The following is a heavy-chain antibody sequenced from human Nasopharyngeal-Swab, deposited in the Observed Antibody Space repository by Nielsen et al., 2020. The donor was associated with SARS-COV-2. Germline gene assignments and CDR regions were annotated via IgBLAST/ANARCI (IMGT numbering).Heavy chain of an antibody. J-gene: IGHJ4*02. CDR3: ARTEYGTGTNFDY. D-gene: IGHD3-10*01. Sequence: GESLKISCKASGYFFNTYWIGWVRQLPGKGLEWMGIIFPDDSDTRYSPSFQGPVTISVDASTTTAYLQWSSLKASDTAMYDCARTEYGTGTNFDYWGQGTLVTVSS. CDR2: IFPDDSDT. V-gene: IGHV5-51*01. CDR1: GYFFNTYW.